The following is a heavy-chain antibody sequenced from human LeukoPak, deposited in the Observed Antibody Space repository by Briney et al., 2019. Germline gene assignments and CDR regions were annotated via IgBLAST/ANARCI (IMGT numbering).Heavy chain of an antibody. D-gene: IGHD3-10*01. CDR3: ARTSRHFYGSGTNLTPWPAGMDV. V-gene: IGHV4-59*01. J-gene: IGHJ6*02. CDR1: GGSMSGFF. CDR2: IYYSGSST. Sequence: PSETLSLTCTVSGGSMSGFFWTWIRLPPGRELEWIGSIYYSGSSTKYNPSLKSRVTISVDTSKSQFSLNLNSATAADTAVYYCARTSRHFYGSGTNLTPWPAGMDVWGQGTTVTVSS.